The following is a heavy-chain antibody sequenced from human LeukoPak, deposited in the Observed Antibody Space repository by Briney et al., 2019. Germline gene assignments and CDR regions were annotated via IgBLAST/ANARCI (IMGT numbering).Heavy chain of an antibody. V-gene: IGHV5-51*01. CDR1: GYRFINYW. J-gene: IGHJ4*02. D-gene: IGHD3-22*01. CDR3: TTYFETGGYFAFDH. CDR2: IYPDDSNT. Sequence: GESLKISCKTSGYRFINYWIGWVRQRPGKGLEWITIIYPDDSNTKYSPSLQGQVTISVDKSIGTAYLQWSSLKASDTAMYYCTTYFETGGYFAFDHWGQGTLVTVSS.